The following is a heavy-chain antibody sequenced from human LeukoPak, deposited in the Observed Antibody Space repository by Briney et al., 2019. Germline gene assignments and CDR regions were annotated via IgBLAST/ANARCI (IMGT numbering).Heavy chain of an antibody. CDR3: ATGGTY. Sequence: TGGSLRLSCAASGFTFSSYEMNWVRQAPGKGLEWVSYISSSDSTIYYADSVKGRFTISRDNAKNSLYLRMNSLRAEDTAVYFCATGGTYWGQGTLVAVSS. D-gene: IGHD3-16*01. J-gene: IGHJ4*02. CDR2: ISSSDSTI. CDR1: GFTFSSYE. V-gene: IGHV3-48*03.